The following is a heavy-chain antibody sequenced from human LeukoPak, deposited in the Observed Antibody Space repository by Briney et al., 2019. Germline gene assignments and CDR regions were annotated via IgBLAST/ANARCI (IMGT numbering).Heavy chain of an antibody. CDR1: GFTFSSYS. Sequence: GGSLRLSCAASGFTFSSYSMNWVRQAPGKGLEWVGFITSKAYGGTTEYAASVKGRFTISRDDSKSIAYLQMNSLKTEDTAVYYCSGTRRGYCSSTSCYTKTFDYWGQGTLVTVSS. J-gene: IGHJ4*02. CDR3: SGTRRGYCSSTSCYTKTFDY. D-gene: IGHD2-2*02. CDR2: ITSKAYGGTT. V-gene: IGHV3-49*04.